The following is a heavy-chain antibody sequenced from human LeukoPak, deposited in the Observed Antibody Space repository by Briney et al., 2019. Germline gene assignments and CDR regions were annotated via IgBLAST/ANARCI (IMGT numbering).Heavy chain of an antibody. CDR1: GVSISSYY. J-gene: IGHJ5*02. V-gene: IGHV4-59*01. D-gene: IGHD2-2*01. Sequence: SKTLSLTCTVSGVSISSYYWGWIRQPPGKGLEWIGYIYYSGSTNYNPSLNCRVTISVDTSKNQFSLKLSSVTAADTAMYYCARGGYCSSNSCWGSVVLPTPPLRPNAFDPWGQGTLVTVSS. CDR2: IYYSGST. CDR3: ARGGYCSSNSCWGSVVLPTPPLRPNAFDP.